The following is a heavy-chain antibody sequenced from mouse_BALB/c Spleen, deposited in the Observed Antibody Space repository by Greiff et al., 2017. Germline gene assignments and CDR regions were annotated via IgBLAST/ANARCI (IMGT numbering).Heavy chain of an antibody. CDR3: ASLRLRQEYYYAMAY. CDR1: GYSITSGY. Sequence: EVQLQQSGPSLVKPSQTLSLTCSVTGYSITSGYWNWIRKFPGNNLEYMGYISYSGSTYYNPSLKSRISITLNTSKNQYYLQLKSVTTEETATYYCASLRLRQEYYYAMAYWGQGTSVTVSS. CDR2: ISYSGST. D-gene: IGHD2-4*01. J-gene: IGHJ4*01. V-gene: IGHV3-8*02.